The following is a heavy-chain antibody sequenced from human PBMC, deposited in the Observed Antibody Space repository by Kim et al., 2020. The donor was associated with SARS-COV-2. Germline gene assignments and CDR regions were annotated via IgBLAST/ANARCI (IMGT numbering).Heavy chain of an antibody. Sequence: YADSVRVRITISGDNSKTTLSLQMNSLRAEDTAVYYCTKDHAQQTDALDIWGQGTMVTVSS. CDR3: TKDHAQQTDALDI. V-gene: IGHV3-23*03. D-gene: IGHD6-13*01. J-gene: IGHJ3*02.